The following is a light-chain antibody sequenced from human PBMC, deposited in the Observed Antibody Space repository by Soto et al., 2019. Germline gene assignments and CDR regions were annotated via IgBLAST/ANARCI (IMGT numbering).Light chain of an antibody. CDR1: QSDTRSY. J-gene: IGKJ1*01. CDR3: QQYGSSPPT. CDR2: GAS. V-gene: IGKV3-20*01. Sequence: EIVMTQSPVTLSVSPGERATLSCWASQSDTRSYLAWYQQKPGQGPRLLIYGASKRAAGIPDRFSGSGSGTDFTLTINRLEPEDFAVYFCQQYGSSPPTFGQGTKVDI.